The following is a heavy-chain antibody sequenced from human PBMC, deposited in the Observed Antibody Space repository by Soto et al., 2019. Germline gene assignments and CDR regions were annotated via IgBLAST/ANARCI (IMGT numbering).Heavy chain of an antibody. V-gene: IGHV3-23*01. Sequence: LRLSCAASEFTFSNYAMSWVRQAPGKGLEWVSSISDNGGTTYYADSVKGRFTISRDNAKNSLYLQMNSLRAEDTAVYYCARHDLDAFDIWGQGTMVTVSS. CDR2: ISDNGGTT. D-gene: IGHD3-3*01. J-gene: IGHJ3*02. CDR1: EFTFSNYA. CDR3: ARHDLDAFDI.